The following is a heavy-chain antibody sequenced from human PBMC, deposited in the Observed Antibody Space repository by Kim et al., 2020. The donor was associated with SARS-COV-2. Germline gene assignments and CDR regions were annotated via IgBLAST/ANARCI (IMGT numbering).Heavy chain of an antibody. D-gene: IGHD3-10*01. CDR3: AKGVRWFGDTCLDY. CDR2: ISGSGGST. Sequence: GGSLRLSCAASGFTFSSYAMSWVRQAPGKGLEWVSAISGSGGSTYYADSVKGRFTISRDNSKNTLYLQMNSLRAEDTAVYYCAKGVRWFGDTCLDYWGQGTLVTVSS. J-gene: IGHJ4*02. CDR1: GFTFSSYA. V-gene: IGHV3-23*01.